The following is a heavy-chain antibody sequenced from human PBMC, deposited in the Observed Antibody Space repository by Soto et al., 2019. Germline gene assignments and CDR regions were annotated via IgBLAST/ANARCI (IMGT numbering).Heavy chain of an antibody. CDR2: INPSGGST. CDR3: ARVGKGGGRSISQPAYYYGMDV. D-gene: IGHD6-6*01. Sequence: QVQLVQSGAEVKKPGASVKVSCKASGYTFTSYYMHWVRQAPGQGLEWMGIINPSGGSTSYAQKCQXXXTMTRDTSTSXXYXEXXSLRSEDTAVYYCARVGKGGGRSISQPAYYYGMDVWDQGTTVTVSS. J-gene: IGHJ6*02. V-gene: IGHV1-46*01. CDR1: GYTFTSYY.